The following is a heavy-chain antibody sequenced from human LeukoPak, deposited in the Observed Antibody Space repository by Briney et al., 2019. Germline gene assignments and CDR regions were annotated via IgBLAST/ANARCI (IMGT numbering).Heavy chain of an antibody. CDR2: IYPGDSDT. D-gene: IGHD7-27*01. CDR1: GYSFTSYW. Sequence: PGESLKISCKGSGYSFTSYWIGWVRQMPGKGLGWMGIIYPGDSDTRYSPSSQGQVTISADKSISTAYLQWSSLKASDTAMYYCARRRTGVGYAFDIWGQGTMVTVSS. J-gene: IGHJ3*02. V-gene: IGHV5-51*01. CDR3: ARRRTGVGYAFDI.